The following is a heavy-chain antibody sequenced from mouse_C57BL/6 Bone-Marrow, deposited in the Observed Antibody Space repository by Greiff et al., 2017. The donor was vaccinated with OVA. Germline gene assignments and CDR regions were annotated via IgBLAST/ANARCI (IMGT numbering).Heavy chain of an antibody. D-gene: IGHD2-2*01. CDR3: ARLGYDDGWYFDV. CDR2: ISNGGGST. Sequence: EVQLQESGGGLVQPGGSLKLSCAASGFTFSDYYMYWVRQTPEKRLEWVAYISNGGGSTYYPDTVKGRFTISRDNAKNTLYLQMSRLKSEDTAMYYCARLGYDDGWYFDVWGTGTTVTVSS. V-gene: IGHV5-12*01. CDR1: GFTFSDYY. J-gene: IGHJ1*03.